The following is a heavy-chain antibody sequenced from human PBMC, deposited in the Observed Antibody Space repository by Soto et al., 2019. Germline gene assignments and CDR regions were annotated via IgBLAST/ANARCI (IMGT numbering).Heavy chain of an antibody. CDR3: ARWRYDSGNYFDF. J-gene: IGHJ4*02. CDR2: VYYIGAT. CDR1: GDSVSNTNYY. D-gene: IGHD3-10*01. Sequence: QLRLLESGPGLVKPSETLSLTCSVSGDSVSNTNYYWGWVRQPPGKGLEWIASVYYIGATYYNPSLKSRLTISVDTSKDQFFLKWSYVTAADTAVYYCARWRYDSGNYFDFWGQGTLVTVSS. V-gene: IGHV4-39*01.